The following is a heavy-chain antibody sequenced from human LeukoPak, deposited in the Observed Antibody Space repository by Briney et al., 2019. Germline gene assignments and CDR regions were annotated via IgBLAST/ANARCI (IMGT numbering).Heavy chain of an antibody. Sequence: ASVKVSCKASGYTFTGYYMHWVRQAPGQGLEWMGWINPNSGGTNYAQKFQGRVTMTRDTSISTAYMELSRLRSDDTAVYYCARDLPLGYGSGVNDYMDVWGKGTTVTVSS. CDR1: GYTFTGYY. D-gene: IGHD3-10*01. J-gene: IGHJ6*03. CDR2: INPNSGGT. V-gene: IGHV1-2*02. CDR3: ARDLPLGYGSGVNDYMDV.